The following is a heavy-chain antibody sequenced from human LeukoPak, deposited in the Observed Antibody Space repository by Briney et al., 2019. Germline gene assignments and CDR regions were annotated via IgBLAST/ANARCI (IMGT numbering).Heavy chain of an antibody. CDR1: GYTFTGYY. J-gene: IGHJ4*02. CDR3: ARTIMTTVPPGGY. D-gene: IGHD4-17*01. Sequence: GASVKVSCKASGYTFTGYYMHWVRQAPGQGLEWMGWINPNSGGTNYAQKFQGRVTMTRDTSISTAYMELSRLRSDDTAVYYCARTIMTTVPPGGYWGQGTLVTVSS. CDR2: INPNSGGT. V-gene: IGHV1-2*02.